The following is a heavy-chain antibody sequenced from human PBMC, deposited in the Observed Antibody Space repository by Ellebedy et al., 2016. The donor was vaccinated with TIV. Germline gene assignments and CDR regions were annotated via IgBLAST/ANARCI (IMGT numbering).Heavy chain of an antibody. CDR3: VRGSRNVGGIYYYTGMDV. CDR1: GFTFSIYD. V-gene: IGHV3-13*01. Sequence: PGGSLRLSCAASGFTFSIYDFHWVRQPTGNGLEWVSAVGTAGHTYYPDAVKGRFTIPRENAKNFLDLQMNSLTGEDTAVYYCVRGSRNVGGIYYYTGMDVWGQGTTVTVSS. D-gene: IGHD1-1*01. CDR2: VGTAGHT. J-gene: IGHJ6*02.